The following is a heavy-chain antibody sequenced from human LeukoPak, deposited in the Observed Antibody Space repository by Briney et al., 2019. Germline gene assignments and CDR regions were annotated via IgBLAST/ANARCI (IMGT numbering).Heavy chain of an antibody. CDR1: GFTFSSYG. CDR2: IWYDGSNK. V-gene: IGHV3-33*06. Sequence: GRSLRLSCAASGFTFSSYGMHWVRQAPSKGLEWVAVIWYDGSNKYYADSVKGRFTISRDNSKNTLYLQMNSLRAEDTAVYYCAKGEFPKYCSGGSCYEIGYYYYMDVWGKGTTVTVSS. J-gene: IGHJ6*03. CDR3: AKGEFPKYCSGGSCYEIGYYYYMDV. D-gene: IGHD2-15*01.